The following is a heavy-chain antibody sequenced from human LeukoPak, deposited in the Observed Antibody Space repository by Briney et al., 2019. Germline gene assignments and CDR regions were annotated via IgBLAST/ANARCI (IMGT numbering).Heavy chain of an antibody. Sequence: KPGGSLRLSCAASGFTFSDFYMSWIRQAPGKGLEYLSYISGSGHDIIYADSVRGRFTISRDNAKNSLYLQMNSLRAEDTAVYYCARSARPLDSWGQGTLVTVSS. CDR2: ISGSGHDI. D-gene: IGHD6-25*01. CDR3: ARSARPLDS. J-gene: IGHJ4*02. CDR1: GFTFSDFY. V-gene: IGHV3-11*01.